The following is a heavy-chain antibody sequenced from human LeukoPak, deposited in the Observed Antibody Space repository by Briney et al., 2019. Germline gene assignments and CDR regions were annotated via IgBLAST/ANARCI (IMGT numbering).Heavy chain of an antibody. CDR1: GGSISTYY. CDR3: ARGPIDYYSSRSDYRFDP. D-gene: IGHD6-13*01. V-gene: IGHV4-59*01. J-gene: IGHJ5*02. Sequence: PSETLSLTCTVSGGSISTYYWSWIRHPPGKRLEWIGYIYSSGSTNYNPSLKSRVTISLDTSKNQFSLKLSSVTAADTAVYYCARGPIDYYSSRSDYRFDPWGQGTLVTVSS. CDR2: IYSSGST.